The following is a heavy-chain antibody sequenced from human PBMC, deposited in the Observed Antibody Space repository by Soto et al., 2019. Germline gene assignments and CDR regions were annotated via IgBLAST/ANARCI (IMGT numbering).Heavy chain of an antibody. J-gene: IGHJ6*03. CDR1: GGSISSGGYY. CDR3: AVEVLRYFDWLLEDYYYMDV. Sequence: SETLSLTCTVSGGSISSGGYYWSWIRQHPGKGLEWIGYIYYSGSTYYNPSLKSRVTISVDTSKNQFSLKLSSVTAADTAVYYCAVEVLRYFDWLLEDYYYMDVWGKGTTVTVSS. D-gene: IGHD3-9*01. V-gene: IGHV4-31*03. CDR2: IYYSGST.